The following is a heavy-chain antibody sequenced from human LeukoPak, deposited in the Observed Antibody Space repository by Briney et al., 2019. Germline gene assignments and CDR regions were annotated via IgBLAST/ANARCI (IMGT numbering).Heavy chain of an antibody. CDR1: GFTFSSYA. CDR2: ISSNGGST. J-gene: IGHJ6*02. D-gene: IGHD4-17*01. CDR3: ARDGPYGDYSYYYYGMDV. Sequence: PGGSLRLSCAASGFTFSSYAMSWVRQAPGKGLEYVSAISSNGGSTYYANSVKGRFTISRDNSKNTLYLQMGSLRAEDMAVYYCARDGPYGDYSYYYYGMDVWGQGTTVTVSS. V-gene: IGHV3-64*01.